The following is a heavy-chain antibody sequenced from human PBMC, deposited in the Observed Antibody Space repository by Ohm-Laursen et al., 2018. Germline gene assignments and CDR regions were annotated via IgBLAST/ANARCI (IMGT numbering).Heavy chain of an antibody. CDR2: IDWDDDK. J-gene: IGHJ4*02. CDR3: ARIWVTGTPGAFDY. D-gene: IGHD1-20*01. V-gene: IGHV2-70*11. CDR1: GFSLSTSGMC. Sequence: TQTLTLTSTFSGFSLSTSGMCVSWIRQPPGKALEWLARIDWDDDKYYSTSLKTRLTISKDTSKNQVVLTMTNMDPVDTATYYCARIWVTGTPGAFDYWGQGTLVTASS.